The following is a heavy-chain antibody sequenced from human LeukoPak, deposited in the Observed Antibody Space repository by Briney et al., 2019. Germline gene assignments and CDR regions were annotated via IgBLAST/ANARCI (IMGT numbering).Heavy chain of an antibody. D-gene: IGHD6-13*01. Sequence: TGGSLRLSCAASGFTFSSYAMSWVRQAPGKGLEWVSSIVGSGGSTFYADSVKGRFTISRDNSKNTLYLQMDSLRAEDAAVYYCAKRGTIITAAAYYFDYWGQGTLVTVSS. V-gene: IGHV3-23*01. J-gene: IGHJ4*02. CDR2: IVGSGGST. CDR1: GFTFSSYA. CDR3: AKRGTIITAAAYYFDY.